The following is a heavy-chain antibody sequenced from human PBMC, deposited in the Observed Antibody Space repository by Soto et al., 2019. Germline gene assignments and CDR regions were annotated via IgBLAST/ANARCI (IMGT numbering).Heavy chain of an antibody. CDR2: TQPEGNEK. V-gene: IGHV3-7*04. CDR3: ARDGALFGSDY. Sequence: EVQLVESGGDLVQPGGSLRLSCAASGFSFRTYWMSWVRQAPGKGLEWVAKTQPEGNEKYYADSVRGRFTISRDNARNSQYLQMNSLTVEDTAVYYCARDGALFGSDYWGQGTPVTVSS. CDR1: GFSFRTYW. J-gene: IGHJ4*02. D-gene: IGHD3-10*02.